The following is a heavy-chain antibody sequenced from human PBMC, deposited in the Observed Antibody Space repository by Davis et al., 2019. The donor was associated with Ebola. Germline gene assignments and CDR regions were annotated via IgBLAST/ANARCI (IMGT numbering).Heavy chain of an antibody. D-gene: IGHD2-21*02. CDR3: GRVCGNGCSGIDY. J-gene: IGHJ4*02. CDR2: ICYRRSS. CDR1: GDAVSSGDC. Sequence: MPSETLSLTCTVSGDAVSSGDCWSWIRQPPGKELQWIGYICYRRSSNYSPSLKSRVSISLDTSKNQFSLRVTSVTAADTAVYYCGRVCGNGCSGIDYWGQGTLVTVSS. V-gene: IGHV4-61*08.